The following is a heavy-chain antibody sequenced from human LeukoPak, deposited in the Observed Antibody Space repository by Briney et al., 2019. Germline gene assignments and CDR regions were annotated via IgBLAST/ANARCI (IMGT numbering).Heavy chain of an antibody. CDR2: ISSSSSYI. Sequence: GGSPRLSCAASGFTFSSYSMNWVRQAPGKGLEWVSSISSSSSYIYYADSVKGRFTISRDNAKNSLYLQMNSLRAEDTAVYYCARGIAAAGPDYWGQGTLVTVSS. D-gene: IGHD6-13*01. J-gene: IGHJ4*02. CDR3: ARGIAAAGPDY. V-gene: IGHV3-21*01. CDR1: GFTFSSYS.